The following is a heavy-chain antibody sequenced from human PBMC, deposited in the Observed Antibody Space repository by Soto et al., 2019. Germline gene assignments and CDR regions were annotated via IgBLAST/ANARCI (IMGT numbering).Heavy chain of an antibody. CDR1: GFTFSGAA. Sequence: EVQLVESGGGLVQPGGSLKLSCAASGFTFSGAAMHWVRQASGKGLEWLGRMRSKANSYATAYAASVKGRFTISRDDSANTAYLQMDSLKTEDTAVYYCGRQASDFYKGSPRYDLDVWGKGTTVTVSS. V-gene: IGHV3-73*01. CDR3: GRQASDFYKGSPRYDLDV. J-gene: IGHJ6*04. CDR2: MRSKANSYAT. D-gene: IGHD3-3*01.